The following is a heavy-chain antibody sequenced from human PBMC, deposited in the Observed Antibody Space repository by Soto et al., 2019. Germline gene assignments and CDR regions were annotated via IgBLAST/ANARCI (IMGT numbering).Heavy chain of an antibody. CDR1: RVRVWSAG. J-gene: IGHJ4*02. CDR3: TTDRFCSPVDN. CDR2: IKSKSDGGTT. D-gene: IGHD3-10*01. V-gene: IGHV3-15*01. Sequence: PSCSLRLSCAACRVRVWSAGMAWVCKTPEKGLEWVGRIKSKSDGGTTDYAAPVKGRFTISRDDSENTLYLQMNSLKTEDTAVYYCTTDRFCSPVDNWGQGTLVTVSS.